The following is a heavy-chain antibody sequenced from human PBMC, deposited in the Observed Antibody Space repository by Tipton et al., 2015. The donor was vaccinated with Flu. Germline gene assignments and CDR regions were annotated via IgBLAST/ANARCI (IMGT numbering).Heavy chain of an antibody. V-gene: IGHV3-30-3*01. Sequence: AVSGFTFNNYVMYWVRQAPGKGLEWVAVISYDGSNKYYTNSVKGRFTSSRDNSKNTLYLQMSSLRPEDTAVYYCAKASGVYGSGTYSPRGDSWGQGTLVTVSS. D-gene: IGHD3-10*01. CDR1: GFTFNNYV. CDR3: AKASGVYGSGTYSPRGDS. CDR2: ISYDGSNK. J-gene: IGHJ4*02.